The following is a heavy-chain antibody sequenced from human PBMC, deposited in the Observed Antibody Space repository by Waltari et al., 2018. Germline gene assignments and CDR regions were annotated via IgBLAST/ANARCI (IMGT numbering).Heavy chain of an antibody. CDR3: ARERAVVVPAATYYYGMDV. CDR1: GGTFSSYA. J-gene: IGHJ6*02. V-gene: IGHV1-69*01. Sequence: QVQLVQSGAEVKKPGSSVKVSCKASGGTFSSYASSWVRQAPGQGLEWMGGIIPIFGTANYAQKFQGRVTITADESTSTAYMELSSLRSEDTAVYYCARERAVVVPAATYYYGMDVWGQGTTVTVSS. D-gene: IGHD2-2*01. CDR2: IIPIFGTA.